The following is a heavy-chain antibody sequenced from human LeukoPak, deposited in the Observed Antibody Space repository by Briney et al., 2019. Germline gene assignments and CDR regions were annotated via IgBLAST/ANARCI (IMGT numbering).Heavy chain of an antibody. CDR2: INPSGGST. J-gene: IGHJ6*02. CDR1: GYTFTSYY. Sequence: GASVKVSCKASGYTFTSYYMHWVRQAPGQGLEWMGIINPSGGSTSYAQKFQGRVTMTRDTSTSTVYMELSSLRSEDTAVNYCARGGLLVVASFGYYGMDVWGQGTTVTVSS. V-gene: IGHV1-46*01. D-gene: IGHD2-8*02. CDR3: ARGGLLVVASFGYYGMDV.